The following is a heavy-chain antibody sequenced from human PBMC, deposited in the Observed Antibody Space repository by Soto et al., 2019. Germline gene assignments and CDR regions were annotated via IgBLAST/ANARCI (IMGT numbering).Heavy chain of an antibody. CDR3: ARDREYSGYSFDY. J-gene: IGHJ4*02. CDR1: GFTFSSYG. V-gene: IGHV3-33*01. CDR2: IWYDGSNK. D-gene: IGHD5-12*01. Sequence: QVQLVESGGGVVQPGRSLRLSCAASGFTFSSYGMHWVRQAPGKGLEWVAVIWYDGSNKYYADSVKGRFTISRDNSKNTLYLQMNSLRAEDTAVYYCARDREYSGYSFDYWGQGTLVTVSS.